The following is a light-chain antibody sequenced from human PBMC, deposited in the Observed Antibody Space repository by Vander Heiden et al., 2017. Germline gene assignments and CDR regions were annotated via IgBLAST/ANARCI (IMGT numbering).Light chain of an antibody. CDR3: QQYDSYWT. J-gene: IGKJ1*01. CDR1: QIIRRS. Sequence: DIQMTQSPSTLSASVGDRVTITCRPSQIIRRSMAWSQHKPGKAPNPPIYKATSLETGVPSRFSGSGSRTEFTLTISRLQADDFATYYCQQYDSYWTFGQGTKVEI. V-gene: IGKV1-5*03. CDR2: KAT.